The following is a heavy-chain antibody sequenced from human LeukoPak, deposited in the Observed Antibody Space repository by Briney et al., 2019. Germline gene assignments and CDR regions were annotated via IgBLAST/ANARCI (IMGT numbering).Heavy chain of an antibody. J-gene: IGHJ4*02. CDR3: ARDQSSSFNYFDY. CDR2: IYHSGST. V-gene: IGHV4-30-2*01. Sequence: KPSETLSLTCTVSGGSISSGGYYWSWIRQPPGKGLEWIGYIYHSGSTYYNPSLKSRVTISVDRSKNQFSLKLSSVTAADTAVYYCARDQSSSFNYFDYWGQGTLVTVSS. D-gene: IGHD6-13*01. CDR1: GGSISSGGYY.